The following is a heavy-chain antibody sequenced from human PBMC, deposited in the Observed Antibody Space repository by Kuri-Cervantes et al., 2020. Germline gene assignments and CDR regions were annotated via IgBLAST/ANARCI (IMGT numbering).Heavy chain of an antibody. V-gene: IGHV3-23*01. CDR1: GFTFSDYY. D-gene: IGHD3-3*01. CDR2: ISGSGGST. Sequence: GGSLRLSCAASGFTFSDYYMSWIRQAPGKGLEWVSAISGSGGSTYYADSVKGRFTISRDNSKNTLYLQMNSLRAEDTAVYYCAKGSRITTHYYYYYGMDVWGQGTKVTVSS. CDR3: AKGSRITTHYYYYYGMDV. J-gene: IGHJ6*02.